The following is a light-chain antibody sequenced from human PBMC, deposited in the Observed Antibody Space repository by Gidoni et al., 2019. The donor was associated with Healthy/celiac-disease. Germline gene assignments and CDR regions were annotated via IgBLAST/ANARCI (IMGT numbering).Light chain of an antibody. CDR1: KLGDKY. V-gene: IGLV3-1*01. CDR2: QDS. CDR3: QAWDSSTAV. J-gene: IGLJ2*01. Sequence: SYELTQPPSVSVSPGQTASITCSGDKLGDKYACWYQLKPGQSPVLLIYQDSKRPSGIPERFSGSNSGNAATLTISGTQAMDEADYYCQAWDSSTAVFGGGTKLTVL.